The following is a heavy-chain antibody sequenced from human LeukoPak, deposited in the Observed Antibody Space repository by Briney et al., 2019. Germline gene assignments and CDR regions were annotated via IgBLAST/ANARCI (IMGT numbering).Heavy chain of an antibody. CDR3: ARERAHYDILTGPAPYYGMDV. J-gene: IGHJ6*02. D-gene: IGHD3-9*01. Sequence: PSETLSLTCTVSGGSISSGGYYWSWIRQHPGKGLEWIGYIYYSGSTYYNPSLKSRVTISVDTSKNQFSLKLSSVTAADTAVYYCARERAHYDILTGPAPYYGMDVWGQGTTVTVSS. CDR2: IYYSGST. V-gene: IGHV4-31*03. CDR1: GGSISSGGYY.